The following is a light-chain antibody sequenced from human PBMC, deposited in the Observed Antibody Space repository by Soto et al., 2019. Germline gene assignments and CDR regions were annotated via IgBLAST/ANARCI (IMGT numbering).Light chain of an antibody. J-gene: IGLJ3*02. CDR2: EVS. CDR3: SSYAGSNNLV. V-gene: IGLV2-8*01. Sequence: QSVLTQPPSASGSPGQSVTISCTGTSSDIGGYDYVSWYQQHPGKAPKLIIYEVSKRLSGVPDRFSGSKSGDTASLTVSGLQAEDEADYYCSSYAGSNNLVFAGGTKVTVL. CDR1: SSDIGGYDY.